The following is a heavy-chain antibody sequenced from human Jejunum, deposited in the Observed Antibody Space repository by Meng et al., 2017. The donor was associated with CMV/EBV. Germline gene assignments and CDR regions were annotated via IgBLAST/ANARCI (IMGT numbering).Heavy chain of an antibody. CDR1: GGPFTSSNYY. V-gene: IGHV4-39*07. Sequence: GGPFTSSNYYWGWIRQPPGKGLEWIGNIYYSGTTYHNPSLKSRGTISVDTSKNQFSLKLSSVTAADTAVYYCTRGLGSYGSRIDYWGQGTLVTVSS. J-gene: IGHJ4*02. CDR2: IYYSGTT. CDR3: TRGLGSYGSRIDY. D-gene: IGHD5-18*01.